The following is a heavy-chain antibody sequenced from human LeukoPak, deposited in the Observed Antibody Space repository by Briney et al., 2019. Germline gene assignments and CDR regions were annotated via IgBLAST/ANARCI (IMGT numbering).Heavy chain of an antibody. V-gene: IGHV3-30-3*01. D-gene: IGHD5-12*01. CDR1: GFTFSTYA. Sequence: GRSLRLSCAASGFTFSTYAMCWVRQAPGKGLEWVTVISYDGSNKYYADSVKGRFTISRDNSKNILYLQMNSLRAEDTAVYYCARGALGYSGYDQTFDYWAQGTLVTVSS. CDR2: ISYDGSNK. J-gene: IGHJ4*02. CDR3: ARGALGYSGYDQTFDY.